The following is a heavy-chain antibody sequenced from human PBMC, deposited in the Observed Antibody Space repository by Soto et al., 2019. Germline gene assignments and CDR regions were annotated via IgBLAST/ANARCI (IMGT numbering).Heavy chain of an antibody. CDR3: AAVSLRTVTTTFTTFDP. V-gene: IGHV1-58*02. CDR2: IVVGSGNT. CDR1: GFTFTSSA. D-gene: IGHD4-17*01. Sequence: SVKVSFKASGFTFTSSAMQWVRQARGQRLEWIGWIVVGSGNTNYAQKFQERVTITRDMSTSTAYMELSSLRSEDTAVYYCAAVSLRTVTTTFTTFDPWGQGTLVTVSS. J-gene: IGHJ5*02.